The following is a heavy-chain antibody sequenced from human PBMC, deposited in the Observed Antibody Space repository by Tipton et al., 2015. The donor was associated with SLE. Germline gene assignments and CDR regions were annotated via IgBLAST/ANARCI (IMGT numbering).Heavy chain of an antibody. V-gene: IGHV4-59*01. CDR2: IYSSGST. CDR3: ARFRGRGSFQP. Sequence: TLSLTCTVSGGSISSYYWSWIRQPPGKGLEWIGYIYSSGSTNYNPSLKSRVTISVDTSKNQFSLKLSSVTAAATAGYYCARFRGRGSFQPWGQGPLVTVSS. CDR1: GGSISSYY. J-gene: IGHJ1*01. D-gene: IGHD5-12*01.